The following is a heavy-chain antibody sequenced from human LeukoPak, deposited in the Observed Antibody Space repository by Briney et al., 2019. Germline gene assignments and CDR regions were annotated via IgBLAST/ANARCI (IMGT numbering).Heavy chain of an antibody. J-gene: IGHJ4*02. CDR1: GFTFSSYA. CDR3: AKDRRYYYDTSEGFGLEY. V-gene: IGHV3-23*01. Sequence: GGSLRLSCAASGFTFSSYAMSWVRQAPGKGLEWVSAISGSGGSTYYADSVKGRFTISRDNSKNTLYLQMNSLRAEDTAVYYCAKDRRYYYDTSEGFGLEYWGLGTLVTVSS. D-gene: IGHD3-22*01. CDR2: ISGSGGST.